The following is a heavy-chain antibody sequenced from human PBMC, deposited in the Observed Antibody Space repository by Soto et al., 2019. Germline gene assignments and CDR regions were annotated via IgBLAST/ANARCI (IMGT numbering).Heavy chain of an antibody. Sequence: ASVKVSCKXSGYTFTSYGISWVRQAPGQGLEWMGWISAYNGNTNYAQKLQGRVTMTTDTSTSTAYMELRSLRSDDTAVYYCARDGSSWYYYYYGMDVWGQGTTVTVSS. CDR3: ARDGSSWYYYYYGMDV. CDR2: ISAYNGNT. V-gene: IGHV1-18*04. D-gene: IGHD6-13*01. J-gene: IGHJ6*02. CDR1: GYTFTSYG.